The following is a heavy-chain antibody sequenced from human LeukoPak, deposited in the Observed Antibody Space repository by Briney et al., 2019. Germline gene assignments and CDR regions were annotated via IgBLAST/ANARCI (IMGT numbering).Heavy chain of an antibody. J-gene: IGHJ5*02. Sequence: PSETLSLTCAEYGGFFSGYYWSWIRQPPGKGLEWIGDVNHSGSTNYNPSLKSRVTISVDTSKNQFSLKLSSVTAADTAVYHCARVLSIVVVPGATFWFDPWGQGTLVTVSS. CDR2: VNHSGST. V-gene: IGHV4-34*01. CDR3: ARVLSIVVVPGATFWFDP. D-gene: IGHD2-2*01. CDR1: GGFFSGYY.